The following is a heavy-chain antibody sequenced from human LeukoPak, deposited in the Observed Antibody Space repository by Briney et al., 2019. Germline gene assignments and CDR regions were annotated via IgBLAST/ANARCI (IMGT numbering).Heavy chain of an antibody. J-gene: IGHJ4*02. CDR1: EYTFINDY. D-gene: IGHD5-24*01. CDR2: IKPSGGRT. CDR3: TRGSSAAHDGYKFGDY. Sequence: ASVKVACKVSEYTFINDYVHWVRQAPGQGLEWLGIIKPSGGRTNYAKNFVGRVTMTRDMSTSTVYMELSSLRSGDTAVYYCTRGSSAAHDGYKFGDYWGQGTLVTVSS. V-gene: IGHV1-46*01.